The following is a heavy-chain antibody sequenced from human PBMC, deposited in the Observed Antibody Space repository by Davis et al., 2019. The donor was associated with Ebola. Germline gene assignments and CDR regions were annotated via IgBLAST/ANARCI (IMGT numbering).Heavy chain of an antibody. V-gene: IGHV3-74*01. Sequence: GESLKISCAASGFTFSNYWMHWVRQAPGKGLVYVSRISSDGGNTSYADSVKGRFTISRDNAKSTLYLQMNSLTAEDTAVYYCVRTTYGAPEYWGQGTLVTVSS. CDR1: GFTFSNYW. D-gene: IGHD4-17*01. J-gene: IGHJ4*02. CDR2: ISSDGGNT. CDR3: VRTTYGAPEY.